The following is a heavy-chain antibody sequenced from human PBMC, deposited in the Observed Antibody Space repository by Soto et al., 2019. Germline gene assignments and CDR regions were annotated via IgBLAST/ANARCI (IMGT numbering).Heavy chain of an antibody. CDR3: ASDRDSSGWYLHAFDI. CDR1: GFTFSSYG. Sequence: GGSLRLSCAASGFTFSSYGMHWVRQAPGKGLEWVAVIWYDGSNKYYADSVKGRFTISRDNSKNTLYLQMNSLRAEDTAVYYCASDRDSSGWYLHAFDIWGQGTMVTVSS. D-gene: IGHD6-19*01. V-gene: IGHV3-33*01. J-gene: IGHJ3*02. CDR2: IWYDGSNK.